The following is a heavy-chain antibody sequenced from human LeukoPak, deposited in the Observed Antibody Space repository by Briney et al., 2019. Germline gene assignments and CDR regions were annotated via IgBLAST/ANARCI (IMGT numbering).Heavy chain of an antibody. J-gene: IGHJ4*02. CDR2: IYTSGST. CDR1: GGSISSYY. CDR3: ARARDYYDSSGYSPAYYFDY. V-gene: IGHV4-4*07. D-gene: IGHD3-22*01. Sequence: PSETLSLTCTVSGGSISSYYWSWIRQPAGKGLEWIGRIYTSGSTNYNPSLKSRVTMSVDTSKNQFSLKLSSVTAADTAVYYCARARDYYDSSGYSPAYYFDYWGQGTLVTVSS.